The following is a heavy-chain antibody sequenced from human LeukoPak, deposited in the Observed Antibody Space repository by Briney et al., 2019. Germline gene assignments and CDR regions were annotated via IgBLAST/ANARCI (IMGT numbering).Heavy chain of an antibody. Sequence: GASVKVSCKASGYTFTGYYMHWVRQAPGQGLEWMGWINPNSGGTNYAQKFQGRVTMTRDTSISTAYMELSRLRSDDTAVHYCARGETYGYSYGYYFDYWGQGTLATVSS. CDR3: ARGETYGYSYGYYFDY. CDR2: INPNSGGT. CDR1: GYTFTGYY. D-gene: IGHD5-18*01. J-gene: IGHJ4*02. V-gene: IGHV1-2*02.